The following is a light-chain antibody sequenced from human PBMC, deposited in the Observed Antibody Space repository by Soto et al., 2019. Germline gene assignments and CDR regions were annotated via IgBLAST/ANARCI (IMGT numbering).Light chain of an antibody. CDR1: QSVSSN. CDR2: GAS. Sequence: EIVMTQSPATLSVSPEERATLSCRVSQSVSSNLAWYQQKPGQAPRLLIYGASTRATGIPARFSGSGSGTVFTLTISSLQSEDFAVYYCQQYNNWPRTFGQGTKVEIK. J-gene: IGKJ1*01. V-gene: IGKV3-15*01. CDR3: QQYNNWPRT.